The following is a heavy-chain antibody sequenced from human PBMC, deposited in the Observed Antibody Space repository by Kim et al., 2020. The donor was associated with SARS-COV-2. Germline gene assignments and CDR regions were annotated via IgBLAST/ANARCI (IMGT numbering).Heavy chain of an antibody. D-gene: IGHD3-10*01. J-gene: IGHJ4*02. V-gene: IGHV3-23*01. CDR2: ISGSGGST. CDR3: AKTSMVRGVIILSYYFDY. Sequence: GGSLRLSCAASGFTFSSYAMSWVRQAPGKGLEWVSAISGSGGSTYYADSVKGRFTISRDNSKNTLYLQMNSLRAEDTAVYYCAKTSMVRGVIILSYYFDYWGQGTLVTVSS. CDR1: GFTFSSYA.